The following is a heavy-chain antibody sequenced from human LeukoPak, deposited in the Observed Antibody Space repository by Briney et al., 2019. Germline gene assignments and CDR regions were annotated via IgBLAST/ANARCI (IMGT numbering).Heavy chain of an antibody. D-gene: IGHD3-3*01. CDR2: ISGSGGST. CDR3: AKDLLSPFFWSGSNFDY. CDR1: EFTFTIYA. V-gene: IGHV3-23*01. Sequence: GGSLRLSCAASEFTFTIYAMSWVRQAPGKGLEWVSAISGSGGSTYYADSVKGRFTISRDNSKRTLYLQMNSLRAEDTAVYYCAKDLLSPFFWSGSNFDYWGQGTLVTVSS. J-gene: IGHJ4*02.